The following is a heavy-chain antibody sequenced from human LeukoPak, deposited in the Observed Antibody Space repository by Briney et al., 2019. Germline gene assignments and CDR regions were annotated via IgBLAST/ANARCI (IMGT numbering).Heavy chain of an antibody. V-gene: IGHV4-59*01. CDR1: GGSISSYY. CDR2: IYYSGST. CDR3: AREGNLPPYYLDL. Sequence: HPSETLSLTCTVSGGSISSYYWSWIRQPPGKGLEWIGYIYYSGSTNYNPSLKSRVTISVDTSKNQFSLKLSSVTAADTAVYYCAREGNLPPYYLDLWGQGTLVTVSS. D-gene: IGHD1-14*01. J-gene: IGHJ4*02.